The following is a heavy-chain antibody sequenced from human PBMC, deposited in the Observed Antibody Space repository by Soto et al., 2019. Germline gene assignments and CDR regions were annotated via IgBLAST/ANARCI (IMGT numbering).Heavy chain of an antibody. D-gene: IGHD6-19*01. V-gene: IGHV1-69*02. CDR2: IIPILGIA. J-gene: IGHJ3*02. CDR1: GGTFSSYT. Sequence: QVQLVQSGAEVKKPGSSVKVSCKASGGTFSSYTISWVRQAPGQGLEWMGRIIPILGIANYAQKFQGRVRITADKSPSTDYMELSSLRSEDTGVYYCGRAGIAVARLDDGVFDIWGQGTIVTVSS. CDR3: GRAGIAVARLDDGVFDI.